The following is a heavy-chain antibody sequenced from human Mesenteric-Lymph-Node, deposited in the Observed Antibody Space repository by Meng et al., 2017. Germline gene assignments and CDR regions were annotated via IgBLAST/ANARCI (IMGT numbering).Heavy chain of an antibody. Sequence: GESLKISCAASGFTFSSYAMHWVRQAPGKGLEWVAVISYDGSNKYYADSVKGRFTISRDNSKNTLYLQMNSLRAEDTAVYYCAKVRADIVVVVAATCFDYWGQGTLVTVSS. J-gene: IGHJ4*02. CDR2: ISYDGSNK. D-gene: IGHD2-15*01. CDR3: AKVRADIVVVVAATCFDY. CDR1: GFTFSSYA. V-gene: IGHV3-30*07.